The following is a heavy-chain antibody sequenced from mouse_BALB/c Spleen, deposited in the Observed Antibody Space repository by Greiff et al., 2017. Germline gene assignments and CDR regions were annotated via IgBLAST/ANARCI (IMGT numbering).Heavy chain of an antibody. J-gene: IGHJ2*01. CDR2: ISYDGSN. CDR3: AREGDFSYYFDY. V-gene: IGHV3-6*02. CDR1: GYSITSCYY. Sequence: ESGPGLVKPSQSLSLTCSVTGYSITSCYYWYWIRQFPGNKLEWMGNISYDGSNNYNPSLKNRISITRDTSKNQFFLKLNSVTTEDTATYYCAREGDFSYYFDYWGQGTTLTVSS.